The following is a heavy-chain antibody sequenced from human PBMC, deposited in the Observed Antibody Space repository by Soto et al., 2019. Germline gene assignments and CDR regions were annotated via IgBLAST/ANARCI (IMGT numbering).Heavy chain of an antibody. CDR2: ISAYNGNT. V-gene: IGHV1-18*01. CDR1: GYTFTSYG. CDR3: ARAGMVRGDLTPIDY. D-gene: IGHD3-10*01. J-gene: IGHJ4*02. Sequence: QVQLVQSGAEVKKPGASVKVSCKASGYTFTSYGISWVRQAPGQGLEWMGWISAYNGNTNYAQKLQGRVTMTTDTSTRTGYMELRSLRSDDTAVYYCARAGMVRGDLTPIDYWGQGTLVTVSS.